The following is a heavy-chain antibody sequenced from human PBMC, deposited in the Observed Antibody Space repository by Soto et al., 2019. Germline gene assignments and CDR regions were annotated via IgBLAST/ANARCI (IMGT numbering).Heavy chain of an antibody. CDR2: IWQDGSNK. V-gene: IGHV3-33*01. Sequence: QVQLVESGGDVVQPGRSLRLSCAASGFTFSSYGMHWVRQAPGKGLEWVEVIWQDGSNKYYADYVKGRFTISRDKSKTTQYLQMNGLGAEDTAVYYCARETRRGWYRGYNWFDPVGQGTLVT. J-gene: IGHJ5*02. CDR3: ARETRRGWYRGYNWFDP. D-gene: IGHD6-19*01. CDR1: GFTFSSYG.